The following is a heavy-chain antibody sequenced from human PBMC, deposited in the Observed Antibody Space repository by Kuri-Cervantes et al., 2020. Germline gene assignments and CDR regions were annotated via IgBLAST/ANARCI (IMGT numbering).Heavy chain of an antibody. V-gene: IGHV3-21*03. D-gene: IGHD3-22*01. J-gene: IGHJ4*02. CDR1: GFTFNNYG. CDR2: ISSSSSSYI. CDR3: ARDHSASYDSSGYYPY. Sequence: GGSLRLSCAASGFTFNNYGMHWVRQAPGKGLEWVSSISSSSSSYIYYADSVKGRFTISRDNAKNSLYLQMNSLRAEDTAVYYCARDHSASYDSSGYYPYWGQGTLVTVSS.